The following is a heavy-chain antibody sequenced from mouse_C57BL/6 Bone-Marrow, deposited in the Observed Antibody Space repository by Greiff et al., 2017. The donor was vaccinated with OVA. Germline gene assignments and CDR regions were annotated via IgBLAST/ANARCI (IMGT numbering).Heavy chain of an antibody. Sequence: VQLQQSGPGLVAPSQSLSITCTVSGFSLTSYGVHWVRQPPGQGLEWLVVIWSDGSTTYNSALKSRLSISKDNSKSQVFLKMNSLQTDDTAMYYCAYGYDVWFAYWGQGTLVTVSA. CDR2: IWSDGST. V-gene: IGHV2-6*03. D-gene: IGHD2-2*01. CDR3: AYGYDVWFAY. CDR1: GFSLTSYG. J-gene: IGHJ3*01.